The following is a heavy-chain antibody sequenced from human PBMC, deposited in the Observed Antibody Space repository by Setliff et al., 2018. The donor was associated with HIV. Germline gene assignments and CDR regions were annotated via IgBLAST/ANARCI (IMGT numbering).Heavy chain of an antibody. CDR2: ISSSGSYI. Sequence: GGSLRLSCTVSGFTFISSTMNWVRQAPGKGLEWVASISSSGSYIHYADSLKGRFTISRDNAKNSQYLLMSDLRAEDTAVYYCARTSTTTGTTLNWFDPWGQGTLVTVSS. CDR3: ARTSTTTGTTLNWFDP. V-gene: IGHV3-21*01. J-gene: IGHJ5*02. CDR1: GFTFISST. D-gene: IGHD1-1*01.